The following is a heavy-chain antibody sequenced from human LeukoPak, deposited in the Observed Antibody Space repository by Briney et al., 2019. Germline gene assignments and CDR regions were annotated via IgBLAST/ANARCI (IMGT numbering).Heavy chain of an antibody. V-gene: IGHV4-59*08. CDR2: IYYSGST. D-gene: IGHD2-21*01. CDR1: GGSISSYY. Sequence: SETLSLTCTVSGGSISSYYWSWIRQPPGKGLEWIGYIYYSGSTNYNPSLKSRVTISVVTSKNQFSLKLSSVTAADTAVYYCARRRVIPPHYFDYWGQGTLVTVSS. CDR3: ARRRVIPPHYFDY. J-gene: IGHJ4*02.